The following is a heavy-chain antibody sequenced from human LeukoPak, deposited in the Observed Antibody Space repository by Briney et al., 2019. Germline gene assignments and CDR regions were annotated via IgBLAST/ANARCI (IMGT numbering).Heavy chain of an antibody. Sequence: GAPVRVSCKASGYTFTSYGISWVRQAPGQELECVGCITAYNVNTNYIEKRQGRVTMTTETSPSTPYIELRSLRSDDTAVYYCARDGYSSGWRGFDPWGQGTLITVSS. CDR3: ARDGYSSGWRGFDP. CDR1: GYTFTSYG. V-gene: IGHV1-18*01. J-gene: IGHJ5*02. D-gene: IGHD6-19*01. CDR2: ITAYNVNT.